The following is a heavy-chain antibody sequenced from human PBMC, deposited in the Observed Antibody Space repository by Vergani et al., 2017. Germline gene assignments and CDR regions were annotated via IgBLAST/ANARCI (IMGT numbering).Heavy chain of an antibody. CDR3: ATLLTGGIDY. D-gene: IGHD3-16*01. V-gene: IGHV4-38-2*01. J-gene: IGHJ4*02. CDR1: GYSISSGYS. CDR2: IDHSGTT. Sequence: QVQLQESGPGLVKPSETLSLTCGVSGYSISSGYSWGWIRQPPRKGLGWIGSIDHSGTTSYNASLKSRVTISVDTSKNQFSLQLRSVTAADTAVYYCATLLTGGIDYWGQGTLVTVSS.